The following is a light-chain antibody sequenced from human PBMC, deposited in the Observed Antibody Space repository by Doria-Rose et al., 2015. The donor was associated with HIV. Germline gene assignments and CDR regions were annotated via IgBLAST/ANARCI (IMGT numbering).Light chain of an antibody. Sequence: TQSPESLGMSLGERATLNCKSNQSLLYTSKNYLAWYQQKPGQPPKLLIYWVSTRPSWVPARFSGSGSGTDFTLTISSLEAEDVAVYYCQQYYDTPSFGPGTTVDIK. CDR3: QQYYDTPS. V-gene: IGKV4-1*01. CDR1: QSLLYTSKNY. J-gene: IGKJ3*01. CDR2: WVS.